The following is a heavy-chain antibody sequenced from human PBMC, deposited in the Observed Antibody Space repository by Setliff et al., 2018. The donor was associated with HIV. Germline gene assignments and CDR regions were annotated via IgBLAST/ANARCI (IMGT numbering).Heavy chain of an antibody. V-gene: IGHV4-39*07. J-gene: IGHJ4*02. Sequence: LSETLSLTCTVSGGSITSGGYYWGWIRQPPGKGLEWIGSIFHSASTTYNPSLKSRVTISIDTSKNQFSLKLTSVTAADTAVYYCARRGAYGYDYFDYWGPGTLVTVSS. CDR2: IFHSAST. D-gene: IGHD5-12*01. CDR3: ARRGAYGYDYFDY. CDR1: GGSITSGGYY.